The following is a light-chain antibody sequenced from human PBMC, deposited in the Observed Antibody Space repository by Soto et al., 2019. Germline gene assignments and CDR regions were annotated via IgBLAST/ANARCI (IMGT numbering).Light chain of an antibody. Sequence: DIVMTQSPDSLAVSLGERATINCKSSQSVLYSSNNKNYLAWYQQKPGQPPELLIYWASTRESGVPDRFSGSGSGTDFTLTISSLQAQDVAVYYCQQYYSTPLTFRGGTKVEIK. CDR1: QSVLYSSNNKNY. CDR2: WAS. J-gene: IGKJ4*01. V-gene: IGKV4-1*01. CDR3: QQYYSTPLT.